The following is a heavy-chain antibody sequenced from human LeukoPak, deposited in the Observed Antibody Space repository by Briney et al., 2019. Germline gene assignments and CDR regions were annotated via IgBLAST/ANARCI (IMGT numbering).Heavy chain of an antibody. V-gene: IGHV1-69*02. CDR3: ASGGVRVVPALDY. J-gene: IGHJ4*02. CDR2: IIPILGIA. D-gene: IGHD2-2*01. CDR1: GGTFSSYT. Sequence: ASVKVSCKASGGTFSSYTISWVRQAPGQGLEWMGRIIPILGIANYAQKFQGRVTITADKSTSTAYMELSSLGSEDTAVYYCASGGVRVVPALDYWGQGTLVTVSS.